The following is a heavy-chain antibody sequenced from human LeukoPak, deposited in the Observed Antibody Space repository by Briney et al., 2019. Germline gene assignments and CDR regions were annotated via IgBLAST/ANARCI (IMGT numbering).Heavy chain of an antibody. CDR1: GFTFSNTW. D-gene: IGHD6-13*01. CDR2: IKSKTDGGTT. CDR3: STGLRAADTN. J-gene: IGHJ4*02. Sequence: GGSLRLSCAASGFTFSNTWMSWVRQAPGKGLEWDGRIKSKTDGGTTDYAAPVKGRFTISRDDSKNTLYLQMNSLITEDTAVYYCSTGLRAADTNGGLGTLVTVSS. V-gene: IGHV3-15*01.